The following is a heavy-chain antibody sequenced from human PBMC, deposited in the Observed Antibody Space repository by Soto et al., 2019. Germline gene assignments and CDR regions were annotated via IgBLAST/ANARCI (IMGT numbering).Heavy chain of an antibody. Sequence: GASVNVTSKASGYAVTGHYLHWLLQSPGQGLEWMGWINPNIGSTNYARKFQGWVTMTRDSSISTAYMELSKLTSHDTAVYYCTTAFPTYDSSGYYLDYWGQGTLVTVTP. CDR3: TTAFPTYDSSGYYLDY. D-gene: IGHD3-22*01. CDR2: INPNIGST. J-gene: IGHJ4*02. CDR1: GYAVTGHY. V-gene: IGHV1-2*04.